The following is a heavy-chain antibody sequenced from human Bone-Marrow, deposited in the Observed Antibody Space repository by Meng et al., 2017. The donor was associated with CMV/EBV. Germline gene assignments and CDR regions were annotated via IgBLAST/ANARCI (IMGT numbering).Heavy chain of an antibody. D-gene: IGHD3-9*01. CDR3: AKTTDYYYFDH. CDR1: GFTFSSYE. CDR2: IGSTGITI. J-gene: IGHJ4*02. V-gene: IGHV3-48*03. Sequence: GGSLRLSCAASGFTFSSYEMSWIRQAPGKGLEWVSYIGSTGITIYYADSVKGRFTISRDNAKNSLYLQMNSLRAEDTAVYYCAKTTDYYYFDHWGQGTLVTVYS.